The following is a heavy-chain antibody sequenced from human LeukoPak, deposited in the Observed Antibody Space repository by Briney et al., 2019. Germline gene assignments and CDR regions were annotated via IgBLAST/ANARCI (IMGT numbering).Heavy chain of an antibody. Sequence: PGGSLRLSCAASGFTVSSNYMSWVRQAPGKGLQWISFIDSSSRTIFYAESVKGRFTISRDNAQNSLFLQMNSLRAEDTAVYYCARRVPNEVITDYFDYWGQGALVTVSS. CDR3: ARRVPNEVITDYFDY. CDR2: IDSSSRTI. V-gene: IGHV3-48*04. D-gene: IGHD3-16*01. CDR1: GFTVSSNY. J-gene: IGHJ4*02.